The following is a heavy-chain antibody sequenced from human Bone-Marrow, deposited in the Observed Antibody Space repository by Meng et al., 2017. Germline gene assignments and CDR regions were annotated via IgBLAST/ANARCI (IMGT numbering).Heavy chain of an antibody. Sequence: SETLSLTCTVSGGSISSYYWSWIRQPPGKGLEWIGYIYYSGSTRYNPSLKGRVTISIDTSKNQFSLRLSTVTAADTAVYYCTKVHGEGYSSHWGQGTLVTVSS. CDR3: TKVHGEGYSSH. CDR1: GGSISSYY. D-gene: IGHD5-24*01. CDR2: IYYSGST. J-gene: IGHJ4*02. V-gene: IGHV4-59*01.